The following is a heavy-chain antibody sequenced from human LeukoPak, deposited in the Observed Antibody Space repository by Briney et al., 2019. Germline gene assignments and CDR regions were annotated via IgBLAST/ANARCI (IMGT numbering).Heavy chain of an antibody. CDR2: VYTGGNT. D-gene: IGHD2-2*01. CDR3: ARRVVVAPMYAFDI. CDR1: GGSISSGRYY. V-gene: IGHV4-61*09. Sequence: SETLSLTCTVSGGSISSGRYYWTWIRQSAGKGLEWIGHVYTGGNTNYNSSLKSRATISVDMSKNQFSLKLNSVIAADTAVYYCARRVVVAPMYAFDIWGQGTMVTVFS. J-gene: IGHJ3*02.